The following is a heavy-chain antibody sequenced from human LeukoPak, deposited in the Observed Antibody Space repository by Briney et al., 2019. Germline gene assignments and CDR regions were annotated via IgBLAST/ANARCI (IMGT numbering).Heavy chain of an antibody. CDR1: GNTFSMYS. Sequence: ASVKVSCKASGNTFSMYSIHWVRQAPGQGLEWMGMINPSDGATTYAQRFQGRVTMTRDMSTTTVYMDLRSLRSEDTAVYFCARVQRGGLSGRLGGLFASYYTYYYMDVWGRGTTVTVSS. V-gene: IGHV1-46*01. CDR2: INPSDGAT. CDR3: ARVQRGGLSGRLGGLFASYYTYYYMDV. D-gene: IGHD3-16*01. J-gene: IGHJ6*03.